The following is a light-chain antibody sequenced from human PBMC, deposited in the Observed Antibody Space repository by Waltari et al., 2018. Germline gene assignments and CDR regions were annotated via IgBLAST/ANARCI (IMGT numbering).Light chain of an antibody. CDR3: LVSYSGTRGV. V-gene: IGLV7-46*01. J-gene: IGLJ3*02. Sequence: QAVVTQEPSVTVSPGGTVTLPCGSSTGVVTSGHYSYWFQQKPGQAPRTLIYDPNKKHSLPPPWFSGSRRWGKAALTLSGAQPDDEADYYCLVSYSGTRGVFGGGTKLTVL. CDR2: DPN. CDR1: TGVVTSGHY.